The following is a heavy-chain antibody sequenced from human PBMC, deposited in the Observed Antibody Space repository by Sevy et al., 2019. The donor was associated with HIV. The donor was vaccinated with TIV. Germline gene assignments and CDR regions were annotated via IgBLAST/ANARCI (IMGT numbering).Heavy chain of an antibody. CDR3: ARAIEDYYNSGSSLDP. Sequence: SETLSLSCTVSSGSISGHYWSWIRRPPGRGLEWIGYLYYSGTTNYNPSLKSRVTISLATSKNQFSLKLNSVTTADTAVYYCARAIEDYYNSGSSLDPWVQGTLVTVSS. J-gene: IGHJ5*02. CDR2: LYYSGTT. V-gene: IGHV4-59*11. D-gene: IGHD3-10*01. CDR1: SGSISGHY.